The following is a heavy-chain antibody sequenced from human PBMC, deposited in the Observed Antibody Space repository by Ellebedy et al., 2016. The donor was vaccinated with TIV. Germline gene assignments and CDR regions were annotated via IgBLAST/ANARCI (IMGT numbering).Heavy chain of an antibody. CDR2: MNPNSGNT. CDR3: ARGCGGSCCGGAGY. D-gene: IGHD2-15*01. CDR1: GYTFTSYD. Sequence: ASVKVSXXASGYTFTSYDINWVRQATGQGLEWMGWMNPNSGNTGYAQKFQGRVTMTRNTSISTAYMELSSLRSEDTAVYYCARGCGGSCCGGAGYWGQGTLVTVSS. V-gene: IGHV1-8*01. J-gene: IGHJ4*02.